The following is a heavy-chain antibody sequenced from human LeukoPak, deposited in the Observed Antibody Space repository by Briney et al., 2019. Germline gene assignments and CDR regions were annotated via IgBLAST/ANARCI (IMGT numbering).Heavy chain of an antibody. CDR2: ISGSGGST. CDR1: GFTFSSYG. CDR3: AKGSGSYPFDY. D-gene: IGHD3-10*01. Sequence: GGSLRLSCAASGFTFSSYGMSWVRQAPGKGLEWVSAISGSGGSTYYADSVTGRFTISRDNSKNTLYLQMNSLRAEDTAVYYCAKGSGSYPFDYWGQGTLVTVSS. V-gene: IGHV3-23*01. J-gene: IGHJ4*02.